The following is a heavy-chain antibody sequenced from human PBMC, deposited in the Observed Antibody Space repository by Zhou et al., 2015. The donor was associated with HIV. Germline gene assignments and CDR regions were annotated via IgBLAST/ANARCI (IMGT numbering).Heavy chain of an antibody. J-gene: IGHJ1*01. D-gene: IGHD6-6*01. CDR2: VSWNSGRM. V-gene: IGHV3-9*01. Sequence: EVQVEESGGGLVEPGRSLRLSCAASGFTFRDYAMHWVRQPPGKALEWVAGVSWNSGRMGYADSVKGRFTISRDNAKNSLYLQMNSLRAEDTAVYYCARDYSSSHAEYFQHWGQGTLVTVSS. CDR1: GFTFRDYA. CDR3: ARDYSSSHAEYFQH.